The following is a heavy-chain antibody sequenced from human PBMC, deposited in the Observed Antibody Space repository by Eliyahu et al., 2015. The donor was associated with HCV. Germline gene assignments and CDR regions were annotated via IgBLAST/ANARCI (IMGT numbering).Heavy chain of an antibody. CDR1: GHTFSSXX. CDR3: AVGPMVAATWTGQHYFGLDV. V-gene: IGHV1-18*01. J-gene: IGHJ6*02. D-gene: IGHD2-15*01. CDR2: ISGNSGKT. Sequence: QIQVEQSGPEVKKPGASVKVSCKASGHTFSSXXFSWVRQAPGQGLEWMGRISGNSGKTTSPPKFQGRLTMTTDTSTNTAFMELRSLRSDDTAVYFCAVGPMVAATWTGQHYFGLDVWGQGTTVTVSS.